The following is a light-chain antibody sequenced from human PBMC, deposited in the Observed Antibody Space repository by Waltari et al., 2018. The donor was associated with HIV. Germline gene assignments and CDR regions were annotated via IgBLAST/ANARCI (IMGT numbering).Light chain of an antibody. Sequence: EIVLPQSPATLSLSPGERATLSCRASQSVSSNYLAWYQHKPGQAPRLLFYDAFKRATGIPARFSGSGSVTDFTLTISSLEPEDSALYYCQQRSSWPRGTFGQGTKLEIK. CDR1: QSVSSNY. CDR2: DAF. J-gene: IGKJ2*02. CDR3: QQRSSWPRGT. V-gene: IGKV3-11*01.